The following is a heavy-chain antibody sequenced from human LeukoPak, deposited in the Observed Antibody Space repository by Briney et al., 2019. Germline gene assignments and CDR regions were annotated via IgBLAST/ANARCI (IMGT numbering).Heavy chain of an antibody. D-gene: IGHD6-19*01. CDR2: ISSSSSYI. V-gene: IGHV3-21*01. Sequence: GGSLRLSCAASGFTFSSYSMTWVRQAPGKGLEWVSSISSSSSYIYYADSVKGRFTISRDNAKNSLYLQMNSLRAEDTAVYYCARAAIAVACDYWGQGTLVTVSS. J-gene: IGHJ4*02. CDR1: GFTFSSYS. CDR3: ARAAIAVACDY.